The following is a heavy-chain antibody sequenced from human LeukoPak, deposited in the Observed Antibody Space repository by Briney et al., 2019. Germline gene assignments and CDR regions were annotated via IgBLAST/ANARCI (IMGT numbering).Heavy chain of an antibody. CDR1: GFTFSSYA. V-gene: IGHV3-21*05. J-gene: IGHJ4*02. Sequence: GGSLRLSCAASGFTFSSYAMSWVRQAPGPGLEWVSYISSGSSFTKYADSVKGRFTISRDNAKNSLDLQMNSLSAEDTAVYYCASGGPHYYDTSGYYGIDYWGQGSLVTVSS. D-gene: IGHD3-22*01. CDR2: ISSGSSFT. CDR3: ASGGPHYYDTSGYYGIDY.